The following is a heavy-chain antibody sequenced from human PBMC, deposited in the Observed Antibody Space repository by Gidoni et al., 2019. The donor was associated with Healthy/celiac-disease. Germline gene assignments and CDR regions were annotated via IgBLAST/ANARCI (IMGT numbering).Heavy chain of an antibody. J-gene: IGHJ6*02. CDR2: INHSGST. V-gene: IGHV4-34*01. CDR1: GGSFSGYY. CDR3: ARGVWSVGWAEYYYYYGMDV. Sequence: QVQLQQWGAGLLKPSETLSLTCAVYGGSFSGYYWSWIRQPPGKGLEWIGEINHSGSTNYNPSLKSRVTISVDTSKNQFSLKLSSVTAADTAVYYCARGVWSVGWAEYYYYYGMDVWGQGTTVTVSS. D-gene: IGHD3-16*01.